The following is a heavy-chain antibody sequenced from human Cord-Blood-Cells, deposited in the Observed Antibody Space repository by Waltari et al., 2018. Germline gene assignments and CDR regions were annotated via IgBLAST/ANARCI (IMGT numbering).Heavy chain of an antibody. J-gene: IGHJ4*02. CDR3: ARRDYYGSGSSPFDY. CDR1: GDSISSSSYY. V-gene: IGHV4-39*01. D-gene: IGHD3-10*01. CDR2: IYYSGST. Sequence: QLQLQESGPGLVKPSETLSLTCTVSGDSISSSSYYWGWIRQPPGKGLEWIGSIYYSGSTYYNPSLKSRVTISVDTSKNQFSLKLSSVTAADTAVYYCARRDYYGSGSSPFDYWGQGTLVTVSS.